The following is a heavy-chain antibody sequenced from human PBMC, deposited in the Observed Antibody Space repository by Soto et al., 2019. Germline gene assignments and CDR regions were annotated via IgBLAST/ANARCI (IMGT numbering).Heavy chain of an antibody. Sequence: GGSLRLSCAASGFTFSSYAMHWVRQAPGKGLEWVAVISYDGSNKYYADSVKGRFTISRDNSKNTLYLQMNSLRAEDTAVYYCARDRSSSWYWFDPWGQGTLVTAPQ. CDR2: ISYDGSNK. D-gene: IGHD6-13*01. V-gene: IGHV3-30-3*01. CDR3: ARDRSSSWYWFDP. J-gene: IGHJ5*02. CDR1: GFTFSSYA.